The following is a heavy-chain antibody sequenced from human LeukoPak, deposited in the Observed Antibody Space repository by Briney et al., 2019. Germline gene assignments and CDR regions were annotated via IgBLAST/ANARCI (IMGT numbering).Heavy chain of an antibody. CDR1: GFTFPTYG. D-gene: IGHD4-17*01. Sequence: GGSLRLSCAGSGFTFPTYGMHWVRQAQGKGLEWVAYISYVGNKGYYTDSVKGRFTISRDNSKNMLFLQMSSLRIEDTGVYYCAKDSTRDYGYYGMPESWGQGTLVTVS. J-gene: IGHJ4*02. V-gene: IGHV3-30*18. CDR2: ISYVGNKG. CDR3: AKDSTRDYGYYGMPES.